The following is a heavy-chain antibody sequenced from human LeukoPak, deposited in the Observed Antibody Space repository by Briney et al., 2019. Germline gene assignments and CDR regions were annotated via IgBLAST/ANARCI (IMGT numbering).Heavy chain of an antibody. J-gene: IGHJ4*02. Sequence: GGSLRLSCTASGYTFSSQGMSWVRQAPGKGLEWVSTISRSGGSTYYADSVKGRFTISRDNSKNTLYLQLNSLRAEDTAVYYCAKERFGDYGDFDYWGQGTLVTVSS. D-gene: IGHD4-17*01. CDR1: GYTFSSQG. CDR2: ISRSGGST. CDR3: AKERFGDYGDFDY. V-gene: IGHV3-23*01.